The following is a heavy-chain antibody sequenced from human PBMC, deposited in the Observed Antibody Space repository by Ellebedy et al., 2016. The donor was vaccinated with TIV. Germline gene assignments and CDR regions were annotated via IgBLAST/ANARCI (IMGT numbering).Heavy chain of an antibody. CDR2: INHSGST. CDR3: AREKQLVLLGRFNP. CDR1: GGSFSGYY. Sequence: SETLSLXXAVYGGSFSGYYWSWIRQPPGKGLEWIGEINHSGSTNYNPSLKSRVTISVDTSKNQFSLKLSSVTAADTAVYYCAREKQLVLLGRFNPWGQGTLVTVSS. J-gene: IGHJ5*02. V-gene: IGHV4-34*01. D-gene: IGHD6-13*01.